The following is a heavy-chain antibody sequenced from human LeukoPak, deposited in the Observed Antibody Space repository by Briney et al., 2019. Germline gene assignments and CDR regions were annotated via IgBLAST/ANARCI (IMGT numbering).Heavy chain of an antibody. CDR2: IYYSGST. V-gene: IGHV4-59*01. CDR1: GGSISSYY. J-gene: IGHJ4*02. D-gene: IGHD6-19*01. Sequence: SETLPLTCTVSGGSISSYYWSWIRQPPGKGLEWIGYIYYSGSTTYNPSLKSRVTISVDTSKNQFSLKLSSVTAADTAVYYCARGWSSGWYRNDYWGQGTLVTVSS. CDR3: ARGWSSGWYRNDY.